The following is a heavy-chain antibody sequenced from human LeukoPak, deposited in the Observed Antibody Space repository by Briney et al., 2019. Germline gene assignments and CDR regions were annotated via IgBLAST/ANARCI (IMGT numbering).Heavy chain of an antibody. CDR2: IYHSGGT. J-gene: IGHJ4*02. V-gene: IGHV4-38-2*02. D-gene: IGHD4-17*01. CDR3: ARSYGDFDY. Sequence: PSETLSLTCTVSGYSISSGYYWGWIRQPPGKGLEWIGSIYHSGGTYYNPSLESRVTMSVDTSKNEFSLKLKSVTAADTAVYYCARSYGDFDYWGQGTLVTVSS. CDR1: GYSISSGYY.